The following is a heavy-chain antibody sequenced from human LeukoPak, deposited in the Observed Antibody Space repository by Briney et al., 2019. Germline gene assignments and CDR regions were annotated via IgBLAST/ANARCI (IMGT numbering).Heavy chain of an antibody. Sequence: GRSLRLSCAASGFTFDDYAMHWVRQAPGKGLEWVSGISWNSGSIGYADSVKGRFTISRDNAKNSLYLQVNSLRAEDTALYYCAKDRGATTGYYYYYGMDVWGQGTTVTVSS. J-gene: IGHJ6*02. D-gene: IGHD1-26*01. CDR3: AKDRGATTGYYYYYGMDV. CDR1: GFTFDDYA. V-gene: IGHV3-9*01. CDR2: ISWNSGSI.